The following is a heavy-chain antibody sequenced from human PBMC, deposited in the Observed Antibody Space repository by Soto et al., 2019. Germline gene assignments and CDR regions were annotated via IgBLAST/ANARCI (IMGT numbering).Heavy chain of an antibody. CDR1: GYPFTSYY. D-gene: IGHD5-12*01. CDR2: INPSGGST. J-gene: IGHJ6*01. V-gene: IGHV1-46*01. CDR3: ARVLDPVWWLRGDYYYYYGMDV. Sequence: GGSVKVSFKASGYPFTSYYMHLVRQAPGQGLEWVGIINPSGGSTSYAQKFQGRVTMTRDTSTSTVYMELSSLRSEDTAVYYCARVLDPVWWLRGDYYYYYGMDVWGQGTTVTVSS.